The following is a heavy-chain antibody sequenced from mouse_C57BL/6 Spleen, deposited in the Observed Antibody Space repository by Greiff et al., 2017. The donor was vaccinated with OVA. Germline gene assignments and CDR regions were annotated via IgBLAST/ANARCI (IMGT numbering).Heavy chain of an antibody. Sequence: EVKLMESGGGLVKPGGSLKLSCAASGFTFSDYGMHWVRQAPEKGLEWVAYISSGSSTIYYADTVKGRFTISRDNAKNTLFLQMTSLRSEDTAMYYCARRFTTVVARDYAMDYWGQGTSVTVSS. CDR3: ARRFTTVVARDYAMDY. D-gene: IGHD1-1*01. CDR2: ISSGSSTI. CDR1: GFTFSDYG. J-gene: IGHJ4*01. V-gene: IGHV5-17*01.